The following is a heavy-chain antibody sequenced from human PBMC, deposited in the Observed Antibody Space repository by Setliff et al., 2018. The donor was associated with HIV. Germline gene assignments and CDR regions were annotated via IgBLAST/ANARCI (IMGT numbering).Heavy chain of an antibody. J-gene: IGHJ4*02. D-gene: IGHD6-13*01. V-gene: IGHV4-39*07. Sequence: SETLSLTCSVSGDSMSSFSSYWGWIRQSPRKGLEWIGSIYPSGTTYYNPSLKSRVTISVDTSKNQFSLKLTSVTAADTALYYCVSSWYWDFDFWGQGAQVTVSS. CDR1: GDSMSSFSSY. CDR2: IYPSGTT. CDR3: VSSWYWDFDF.